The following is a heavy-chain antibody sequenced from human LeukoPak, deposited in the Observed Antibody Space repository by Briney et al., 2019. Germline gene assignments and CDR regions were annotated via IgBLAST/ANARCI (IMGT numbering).Heavy chain of an antibody. Sequence: SETLSLTCIVSGDFISSSSSYWGWIRQPPGTGLEWIGNFYYTGSTYYNPSLKSRVTISADTSKNQFSMRLRSVTVADTAVYYCARQGPTETFDYRGQGALVTVSS. J-gene: IGHJ4*02. D-gene: IGHD1-1*01. CDR3: ARQGPTETFDY. CDR2: FYYTGST. CDR1: GDFISSSSSY. V-gene: IGHV4-39*01.